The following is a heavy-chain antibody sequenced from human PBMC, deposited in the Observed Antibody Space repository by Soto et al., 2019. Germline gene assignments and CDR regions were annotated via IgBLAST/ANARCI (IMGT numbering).Heavy chain of an antibody. V-gene: IGHV4-31*03. CDR1: GGSISSGGYY. D-gene: IGHD3-22*01. Sequence: SETLSLTCTVSGGSISSGGYYWSWIRQHPGKGLEWIGYIYYSGSTYYNPSLKSRVTISVDTSKNQFSLKLSSVTAADTAVYYCARINYDSSGYYNPFDYWGQGTLVTVSS. J-gene: IGHJ4*02. CDR3: ARINYDSSGYYNPFDY. CDR2: IYYSGST.